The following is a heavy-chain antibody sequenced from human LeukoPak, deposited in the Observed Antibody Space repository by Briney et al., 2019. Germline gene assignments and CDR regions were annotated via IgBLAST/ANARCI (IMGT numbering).Heavy chain of an antibody. D-gene: IGHD2-15*01. J-gene: IGHJ4*02. Sequence: LPGGSVTLLCAASGFTFDVYAMQWARQAPGRGLEWVSGISGNRGNRDYVDSVKGRFTISRDNAKDSLYLQMDSLRPEDMALYYCATDFSLGFCSGGSCSAHFDSWGQGTLVTVSS. CDR1: GFTFDVYA. V-gene: IGHV3-9*03. CDR2: ISGNRGNR. CDR3: ATDFSLGFCSGGSCSAHFDS.